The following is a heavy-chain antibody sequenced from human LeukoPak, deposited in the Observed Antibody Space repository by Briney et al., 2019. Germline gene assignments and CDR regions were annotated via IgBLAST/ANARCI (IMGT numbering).Heavy chain of an antibody. D-gene: IGHD3-3*01. Sequence: EASVKVSCKASGYTFTNYGISWVRQAPGQGLEWMGWISIYNGNTDYAQKLRGRVTMTTDTSTSTAYMELRSLRSDDTAVYYRARITYDFWSGYYMPDDPWGQGTLVTVSS. CDR3: ARITYDFWSGYYMPDDP. V-gene: IGHV1-18*01. J-gene: IGHJ5*02. CDR2: ISIYNGNT. CDR1: GYTFTNYG.